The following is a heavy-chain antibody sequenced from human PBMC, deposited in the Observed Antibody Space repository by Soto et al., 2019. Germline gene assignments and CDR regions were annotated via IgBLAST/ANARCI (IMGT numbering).Heavy chain of an antibody. CDR2: IYYSGST. D-gene: IGHD3-22*01. CDR3: AREGVVAAFAY. CDR1: GGSISSYY. V-gene: IGHV4-59*01. Sequence: PSETLSLTCTVSGGSISSYYWSWIRQPPGKGLEWIGYIYYSGSTNYNPSLKSRVTISVDTSKNQFSLKLSSVTAADTAVYYCAREGVVAAFAYWGQGTLVPVSP. J-gene: IGHJ4*02.